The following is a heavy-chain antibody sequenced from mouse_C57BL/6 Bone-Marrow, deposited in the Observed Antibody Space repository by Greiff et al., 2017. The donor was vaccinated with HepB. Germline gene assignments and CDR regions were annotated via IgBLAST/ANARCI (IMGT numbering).Heavy chain of an antibody. CDR2: IWRGGST. V-gene: IGHV2-5*01. D-gene: IGHD2-4*01. Sequence: QVQLQQSGPGLVQPSQSLSITCTVSGFSFTSYGVHWVRQSPGKGLEWLGVIWRGGSTDYNAAFLSRLSITKDNSKSQVFFKMNSLQADDTAIYYCAKPYYDYDWFAYWDQGTLVTVSA. CDR1: GFSFTSYG. CDR3: AKPYYDYDWFAY. J-gene: IGHJ3*01.